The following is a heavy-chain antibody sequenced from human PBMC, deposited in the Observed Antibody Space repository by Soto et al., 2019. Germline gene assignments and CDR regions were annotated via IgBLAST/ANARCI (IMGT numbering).Heavy chain of an antibody. D-gene: IGHD3-10*01. CDR2: MNPNSGNT. CDR3: ARGGLFGSGSYHIDY. J-gene: IGHJ4*02. V-gene: IGHV1-8*01. Sequence: ASVKVSCQASGYTITNFDINWVRQATGQGLEWLGWMNPNSGNTGYAQKFQGRVTMTRNTSITTAYMELSSLRSDDTAVYYCARGGLFGSGSYHIDYWGQGTLVTVSS. CDR1: GYTITNFD.